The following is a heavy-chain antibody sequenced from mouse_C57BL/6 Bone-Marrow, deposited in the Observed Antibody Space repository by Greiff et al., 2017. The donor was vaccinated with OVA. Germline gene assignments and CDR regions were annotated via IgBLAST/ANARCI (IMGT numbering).Heavy chain of an antibody. CDR1: GFSLTSYG. CDR3: AKHGGVTYGNYHYAMDY. J-gene: IGHJ4*01. V-gene: IGHV2-9*01. CDR2: IWGGGST. D-gene: IGHD2-1*01. Sequence: VKLVESGPGLLAPSQSLSITCTVSGFSLTSYGVDWVRQPPGKGLEWLGVIWGGGSTNYNSALMSRLSISKDNSKSQVFLKMNSLQTDDTAMYYCAKHGGVTYGNYHYAMDYWGQGTSVTVSS.